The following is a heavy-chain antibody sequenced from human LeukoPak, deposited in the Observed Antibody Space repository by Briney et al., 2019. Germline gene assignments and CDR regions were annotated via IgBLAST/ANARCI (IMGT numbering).Heavy chain of an antibody. D-gene: IGHD3-10*01. CDR2: ISDRGRT. J-gene: IGHJ4*02. Sequence: PSETLSLTCTVSGGSIRSTTYYWGWIRQPPGKGLEWIGDISDRGRTYNNPSLKSRVTISVDTSKNQFSLKLSSVTAADTAVYYCARVGRGSHLNFDYWGQGTLVTVSS. CDR3: ARVGRGSHLNFDY. V-gene: IGHV4-39*01. CDR1: GGSIRSTTYY.